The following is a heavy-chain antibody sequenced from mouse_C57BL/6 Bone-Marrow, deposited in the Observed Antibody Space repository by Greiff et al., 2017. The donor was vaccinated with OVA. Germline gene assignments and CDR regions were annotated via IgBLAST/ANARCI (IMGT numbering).Heavy chain of an antibody. D-gene: IGHD2-12*01. Sequence: EVKLVESEGGLVQPGSSMKLSCTASGFTFSDYYMAWVRQVPEKGLEWVANINYDGSSTYYLDSLKSRFIISRDNAKNILYLQMSSLKSEDTATYYCARAYYNYFDYWGQGTTLTVSS. CDR3: ARAYYNYFDY. CDR1: GFTFSDYY. CDR2: INYDGSST. J-gene: IGHJ2*01. V-gene: IGHV5-16*01.